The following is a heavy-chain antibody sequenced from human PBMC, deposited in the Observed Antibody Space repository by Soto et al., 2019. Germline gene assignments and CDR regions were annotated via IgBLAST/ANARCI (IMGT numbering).Heavy chain of an antibody. CDR1: GDSISTYY. Sequence: PSETLSLTCTVSGDSISTYYWTWIRQPPGKGLEWIGYIYYSGSTNYSPSLKSRVTISIDTSKNQFSLKMSSVTAADTAVYYCARGYGSGSSTPYYYGVDVWGLGTTVTVS. V-gene: IGHV4-59*08. J-gene: IGHJ6*02. D-gene: IGHD3-10*01. CDR2: IYYSGST. CDR3: ARGYGSGSSTPYYYGVDV.